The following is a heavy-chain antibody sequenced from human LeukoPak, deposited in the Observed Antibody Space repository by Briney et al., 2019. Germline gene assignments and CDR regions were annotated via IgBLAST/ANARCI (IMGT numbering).Heavy chain of an antibody. J-gene: IGHJ6*02. CDR3: ARDSRDKAAAGTSDGHYGMDV. D-gene: IGHD6-13*01. V-gene: IGHV1-69*04. CDR1: GGTLSSYT. Sequence: SVKVSCKASGGTLSSYTISWVRQAPGQGLEWMGTIIPIFGIANYAQKFQGRVTITADKFTSTAYMELSSLRSEDTAVYYCARDSRDKAAAGTSDGHYGMDVWGQGTTVTVSS. CDR2: IIPIFGIA.